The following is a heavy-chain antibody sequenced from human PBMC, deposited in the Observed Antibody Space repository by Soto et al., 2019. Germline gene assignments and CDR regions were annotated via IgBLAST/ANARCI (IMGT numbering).Heavy chain of an antibody. D-gene: IGHD6-13*01. CDR3: ARHDAAAGSQDFDY. V-gene: IGHV4-59*08. J-gene: IGHJ4*02. CDR1: GGSMISYD. CDR2: IYYAGST. Sequence: SETLSLTWTVSGGSMISYDWSWIRQPPGRGLEWIGFIYYAGSTKYNPSLNSRVTISVDTSKNQFSLTVSSVTAADTAVYYCARHDAAAGSQDFDYWGQGTLVTVSS.